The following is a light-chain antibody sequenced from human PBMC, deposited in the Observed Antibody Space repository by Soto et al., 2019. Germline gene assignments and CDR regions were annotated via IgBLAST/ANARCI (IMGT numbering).Light chain of an antibody. CDR3: QTWGTGIQV. CDR2: VNSDGSH. CDR1: SGHSSYA. Sequence: QSVLTQSPSASASLEASVKLTCTLSSGHSSYAIAWHQQQPEKGPRYLMKVNSDGSHSKGDGLPDRFSGSSSGAERYLTISRLQSEDEADYSCQTWGTGIQVFGGGTKLTVL. V-gene: IGLV4-69*01. J-gene: IGLJ2*01.